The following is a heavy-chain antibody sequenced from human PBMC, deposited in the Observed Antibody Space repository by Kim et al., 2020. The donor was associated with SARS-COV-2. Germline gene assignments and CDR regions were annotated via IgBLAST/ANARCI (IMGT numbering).Heavy chain of an antibody. V-gene: IGHV1-46*01. CDR1: GYTFTSYY. D-gene: IGHD3-22*01. CDR3: ARAPYTHRYLSGDSSGYPDY. Sequence: ASVKVSCKASGYTFTSYYMHWVRQAPGQGLEWMGIINPSGGSTSYAQKFQGRVTMTRDTSTSTVYMELSSLRSEDTAVYYCARAPYTHRYLSGDSSGYPDYWGQGTLVTVSS. CDR2: INPSGGST. J-gene: IGHJ4*02.